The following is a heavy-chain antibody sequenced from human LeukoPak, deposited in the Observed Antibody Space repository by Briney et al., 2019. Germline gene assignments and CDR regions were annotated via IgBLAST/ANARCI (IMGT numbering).Heavy chain of an antibody. CDR2: ISGSGGST. J-gene: IGHJ3*02. Sequence: GGSLRLSCAASGFTFSSYAMSWVRQAPGKGLEWDSAISGSGGSTYYADSVKGRFTISRDSSKNTLDLQMNSLRAEDTAVYYCAKEFGDYEFAFDIWGQGTMVTVSS. D-gene: IGHD4-17*01. CDR1: GFTFSSYA. CDR3: AKEFGDYEFAFDI. V-gene: IGHV3-23*01.